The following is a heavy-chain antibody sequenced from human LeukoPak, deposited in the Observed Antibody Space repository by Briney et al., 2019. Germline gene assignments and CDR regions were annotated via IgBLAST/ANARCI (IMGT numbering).Heavy chain of an antibody. CDR3: AKTSLSDPSGHYYYMDV. D-gene: IGHD3-3*01. V-gene: IGHV3-23*01. CDR1: GFIFSSYA. J-gene: IGHJ6*03. CDR2: ISGSGGSR. Sequence: GGSLRLSCAASGFIFSSYAMSWVRQAPGKGLEWVSGISGSGGSRFYTDSVKGRFTISRDNSKNTLYLQLNNLRIEDTALYYCAKTSLSDPSGHYYYMDVWGKGTTVTVSS.